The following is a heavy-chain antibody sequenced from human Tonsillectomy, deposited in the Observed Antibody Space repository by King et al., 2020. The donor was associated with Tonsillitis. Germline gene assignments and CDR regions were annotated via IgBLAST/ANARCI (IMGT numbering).Heavy chain of an antibody. CDR1: GGSISSYY. CDR2: IYYSGST. J-gene: IGHJ6*03. V-gene: IGHV4-59*08. Sequence: QLQESGPGLVKPSETLSLTCTVSGGSISSYYWSWIRQPPGKGLEWIGDIYYSGSTNYNPSLKSRVTISVDTSKNQFSLKLSPVTAADTAVYYCARLNSSRNYYYYYMDVWGKGTTVTVSS. CDR3: ARLNSSRNYYYYYMDV. D-gene: IGHD6-13*01.